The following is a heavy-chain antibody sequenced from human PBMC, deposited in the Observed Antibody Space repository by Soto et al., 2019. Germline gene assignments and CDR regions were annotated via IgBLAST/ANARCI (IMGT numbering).Heavy chain of an antibody. CDR3: AREGADDFWSGYPLRAPGYYYYGMDV. CDR1: GYTFTSYG. CDR2: IIAYNGNT. V-gene: IGHV1-18*04. D-gene: IGHD3-3*01. Sequence: ASVKVYCKSSGYTFTSYGISWVRQAPGQVLEWMGWIIAYNGNTNYAQKLQGRVTMTTDTSTSTAYMELRSLRSDDTAVYYCAREGADDFWSGYPLRAPGYYYYGMDVWGQGTTVTVSS. J-gene: IGHJ6*02.